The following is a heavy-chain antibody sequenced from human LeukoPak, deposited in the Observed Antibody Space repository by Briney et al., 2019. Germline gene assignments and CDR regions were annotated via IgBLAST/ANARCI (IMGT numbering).Heavy chain of an antibody. CDR2: IYSGGST. D-gene: IGHD6-13*01. Sequence: GGSLRLSCAASGFTVSTNYMSWVRQTPGMGLERVLVIYSGGSTYYADSVKGRFTISRDNSKNTLYLQMNSLRAEDTAVYYCAREGYSSSSIWGQGTLVTVSS. V-gene: IGHV3-66*01. CDR3: AREGYSSSSI. J-gene: IGHJ4*02. CDR1: GFTVSTNY.